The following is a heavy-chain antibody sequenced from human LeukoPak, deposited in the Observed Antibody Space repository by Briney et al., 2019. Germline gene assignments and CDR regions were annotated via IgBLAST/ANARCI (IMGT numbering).Heavy chain of an antibody. CDR2: ISYDGSNK. V-gene: IGHV3-30-3*01. CDR3: ARVTQYSGEIDY. D-gene: IGHD5-12*01. J-gene: IGHJ4*02. CDR1: GFTFSSYA. Sequence: GGSLRLSCAASGFTFSSYAMHWVRQAPGKGLEWVAVISYDGSNKYYADSVKGRFTISRDNAENSLYLQMNSLRAEDTAVYYCARVTQYSGEIDYWGQGTLVTVSS.